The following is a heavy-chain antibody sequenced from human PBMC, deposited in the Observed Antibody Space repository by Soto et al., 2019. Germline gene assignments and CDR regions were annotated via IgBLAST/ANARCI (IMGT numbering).Heavy chain of an antibody. CDR1: GFTFSSYA. D-gene: IGHD4-17*01. CDR2: ISYDGSNK. Sequence: GGSLRLSCAASGFTFSSYAMYWVRQAPGKGLEWVAVISYDGSNKYYDDSVKGRFTISRDNSKNTLYLQMNSLRAEDTAVYYCARIPTYGDYPDGFDYWGQGTLVTVSS. V-gene: IGHV3-30-3*01. CDR3: ARIPTYGDYPDGFDY. J-gene: IGHJ4*02.